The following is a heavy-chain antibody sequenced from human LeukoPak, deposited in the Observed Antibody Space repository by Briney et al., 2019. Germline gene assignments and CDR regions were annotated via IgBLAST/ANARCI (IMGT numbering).Heavy chain of an antibody. D-gene: IGHD2-8*01. CDR3: ARSGPYCTNGVCPRLGMDV. CDR1: GYTFTGYY. CDR2: INPNSGGT. Sequence: ASVKVSCKASGYTFTGYYMHWVRQAPGQGLEWMGWINPNSGGTNYAQKFQGRVTMTRDTSISTAYMELSRLRSDDTAVYYCARSGPYCTNGVCPRLGMDVWGQGTTVTVSS. J-gene: IGHJ6*02. V-gene: IGHV1-2*02.